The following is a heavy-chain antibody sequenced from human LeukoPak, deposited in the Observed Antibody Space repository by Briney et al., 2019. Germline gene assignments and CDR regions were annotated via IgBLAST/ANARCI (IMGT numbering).Heavy chain of an antibody. CDR2: VYHIGNT. V-gene: IGHV4-38-2*02. D-gene: IGHD3-22*01. J-gene: IGHJ4*02. CDR3: ARAGWIITSAIDY. Sequence: SETLSLTCSVSGYSLSRGYYWAWIRQPPGRGLEWIGTVYHIGNTYYNPSLESRASMSVDTSTNEFSLTLKSQTAADTAVYYCARAGWIITSAIDYWGQGALVTVSS. CDR1: GYSLSRGYY.